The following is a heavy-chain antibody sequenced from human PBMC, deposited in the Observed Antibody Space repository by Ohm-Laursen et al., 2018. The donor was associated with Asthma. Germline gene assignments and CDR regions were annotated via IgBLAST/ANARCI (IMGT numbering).Heavy chain of an antibody. Sequence: RSLRLSCSASGFTFRSYAMHWVRQAPGKGLEWVAVGGSYYDGGLKYYADSVNGRFTVSRDDSKNTLYLQMNSLRAEDTAVYYCAREEVVVVPAAMNYWGQGTLVTVSS. D-gene: IGHD2-2*01. CDR1: GFTFRSYA. V-gene: IGHV3-30-3*01. CDR2: GGSYYDGGLK. CDR3: AREEVVVVPAAMNY. J-gene: IGHJ4*02.